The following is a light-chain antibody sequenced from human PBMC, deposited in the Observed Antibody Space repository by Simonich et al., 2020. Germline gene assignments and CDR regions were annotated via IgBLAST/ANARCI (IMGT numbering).Light chain of an antibody. CDR2: KAS. J-gene: IGKJ4*01. CDR1: QSISSW. V-gene: IGKV1-5*03. CDR3: QQYNSYSLT. Sequence: DIQMTQSPSTLSASVGDRVTITCRAIQSISSWLAWYQQKPGKAPKLLIYKASSLESGVTSRFSGSGSGTEFTLTISSLQPDDFATYYCQQYNSYSLTFGGGTKVEIK.